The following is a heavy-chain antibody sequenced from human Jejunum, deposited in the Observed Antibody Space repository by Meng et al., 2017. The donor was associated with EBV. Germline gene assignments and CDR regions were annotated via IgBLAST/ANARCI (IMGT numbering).Heavy chain of an antibody. CDR3: ARDSQYLARGYFDY. D-gene: IGHD2/OR15-2a*01. Sequence: VQPAVSGPGLVQPPGTLSLTCTVYSVSINNKNWLHWVRQAPGKGLEWIGEIDHTGTTHYNPSLKSRVTISLGTSMNQFSLELTSPTPADTAVYYCARDSQYLARGYFDYWGQGALVTVSS. J-gene: IGHJ4*02. V-gene: IGHV4-4*03. CDR1: SVSINNKNW. CDR2: IDHTGTT.